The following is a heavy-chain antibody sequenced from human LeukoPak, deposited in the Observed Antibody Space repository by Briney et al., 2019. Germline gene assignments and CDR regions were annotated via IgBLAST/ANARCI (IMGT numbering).Heavy chain of an antibody. CDR3: ASSSSWYVEDY. CDR1: GFIFRNYA. D-gene: IGHD6-13*01. CDR2: ISSSSSYI. V-gene: IGHV3-21*01. Sequence: GASLRLSCAASGFIFRNYAMSWVRQAPGKGLEWVSSISSSSSYIYYADSVKGRFTISRDNAKNSLYLQMNSLRAEDTAVYYCASSSSWYVEDYWGQGTLVTVSS. J-gene: IGHJ4*02.